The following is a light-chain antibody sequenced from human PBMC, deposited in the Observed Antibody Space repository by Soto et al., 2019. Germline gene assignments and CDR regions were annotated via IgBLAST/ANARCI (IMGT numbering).Light chain of an antibody. CDR3: QQRSNWLT. CDR1: QSVSSY. Sequence: EIVLTQSPATLSWSTGERATLSCRASQSVSSYLAWYQQKPGQAPRLLIYDASNRATGIPARFSGSGSGTDFTLTISSLEPEDFAVYYCQQRSNWLTFGGGTKVEIK. V-gene: IGKV3-11*01. CDR2: DAS. J-gene: IGKJ4*01.